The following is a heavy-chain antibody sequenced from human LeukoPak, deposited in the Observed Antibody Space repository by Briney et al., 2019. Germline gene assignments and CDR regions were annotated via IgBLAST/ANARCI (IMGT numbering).Heavy chain of an antibody. CDR2: IRSEAYGGTT. CDR1: RFTFSSYS. D-gene: IGHD3-10*01. CDR3: TREDVLLWFGELGGIGLDY. V-gene: IGHV3-49*04. J-gene: IGHJ4*02. Sequence: GGSLRLSCAASRFTFSSYSMNWVRQAPGKGLEWVGFIRSEAYGGTTEYAASVKGRFTISRDDSKSIAYLQMNSLKTEDTAVYYCTREDVLLWFGELGGIGLDYWGQGTLVTVSS.